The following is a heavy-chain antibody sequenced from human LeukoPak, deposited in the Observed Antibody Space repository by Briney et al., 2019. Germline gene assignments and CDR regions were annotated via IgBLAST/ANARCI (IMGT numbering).Heavy chain of an antibody. CDR3: ARVDITGTTFDY. CDR1: GGSISSSSYY. J-gene: IGHJ4*02. V-gene: IGHV4-61*02. CDR2: IYTSGST. D-gene: IGHD1-7*01. Sequence: SETLSLTCTVSGGSISSSSYYWSWIRQPAGKGLEWIGRIYTSGSTNYNPSLKSRVTMSVDTSKNRFSLKLSSVTAADTAVYYCARVDITGTTFDYWGQGTLVTVSS.